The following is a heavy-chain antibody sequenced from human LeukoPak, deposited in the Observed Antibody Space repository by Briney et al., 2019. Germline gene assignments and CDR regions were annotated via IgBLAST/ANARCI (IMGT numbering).Heavy chain of an antibody. V-gene: IGHV1-69*04. CDR3: ARAAALPDAN. CDR2: IIPILGIA. J-gene: IGHJ4*02. D-gene: IGHD6-13*01. CDR1: GGTFSSYA. Sequence: VASVKVSCKASGGTFSSYAISWVRQAPGQGLEWMGRIIPILGIANYAQKFQGRVTMTRDTSISTAYMELSRLRSDDTAVYYCARAAALPDANWGQGTLVTVSS.